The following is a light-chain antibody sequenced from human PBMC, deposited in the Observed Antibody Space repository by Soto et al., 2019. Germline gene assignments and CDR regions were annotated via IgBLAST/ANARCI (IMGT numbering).Light chain of an antibody. CDR2: AAS. CDR3: LQDYTYPRN. CDR1: QGIRHD. V-gene: IGKV1-6*01. Sequence: AIELTQSPSSRSVSVGDRVTITCRASQGIRHDLGWYQQKPGKAPELLIYAASILQSGVPSRFSGSGSGTDFTLTITSLQPEDFAIYYGLQDYTYPRNFGGGTKVDIK. J-gene: IGKJ4*01.